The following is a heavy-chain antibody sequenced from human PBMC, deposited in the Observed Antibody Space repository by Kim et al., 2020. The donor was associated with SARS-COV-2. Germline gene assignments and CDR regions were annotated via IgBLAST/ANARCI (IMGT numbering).Heavy chain of an antibody. V-gene: IGHV3-30*02. J-gene: IGHJ6*02. Sequence: GSNKYYAHSMEGRFTISRDNSKNTQYLRMNSLRAEETAVYYCAYYYYGLDVWGQGTTVTVSS. CDR3: AYYYYGLDV. CDR2: GSNK.